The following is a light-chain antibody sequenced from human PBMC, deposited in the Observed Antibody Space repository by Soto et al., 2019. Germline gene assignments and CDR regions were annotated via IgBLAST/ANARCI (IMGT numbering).Light chain of an antibody. CDR3: CSFAGSATWV. CDR2: DVD. V-gene: IGLV2-11*01. Sequence: QSMLTQPRSVSGSPGQSVTISCTGTSSDVGGYNLVSWYKQHPGKAPKLMIYDVDKRPSGVPDRFSGSKFGNTASLTISGLQAEDEADYYCCSFAGSATWVFGGGTKLTVL. CDR1: SSDVGGYNL. J-gene: IGLJ3*02.